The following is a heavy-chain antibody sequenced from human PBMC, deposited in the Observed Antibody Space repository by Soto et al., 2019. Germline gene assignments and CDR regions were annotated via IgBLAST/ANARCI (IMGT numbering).Heavy chain of an antibody. CDR2: IYYSGST. D-gene: IGHD3-3*01. CDR1: GGSISSYY. CDR3: ARIVRPDYDFWSGPLYYYYYYMDV. V-gene: IGHV4-59*08. J-gene: IGHJ6*03. Sequence: QVQLQESGPGLVKPSETLSLTCTVSGGSISSYYWSWIRQPPGKGLEWIGYIYYSGSTNYNPSLKSRVTISVATSKNQFSLKLSSVTAADTAVYYCARIVRPDYDFWSGPLYYYYYYMDVWGKGTTVTVSS.